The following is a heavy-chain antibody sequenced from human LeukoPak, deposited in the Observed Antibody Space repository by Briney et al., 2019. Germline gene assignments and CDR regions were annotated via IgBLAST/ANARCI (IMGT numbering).Heavy chain of an antibody. Sequence: ASVKVSCKASGYTFTSYGISWVRQAPGQGLEWMGWISAYNGNTNYAQKLQGRVTMTTDTSTNTAYMELRSLRSDDTAVYYCARRLLAGIAAAASPIDFWGQGTLVTVSS. J-gene: IGHJ4*02. CDR2: ISAYNGNT. V-gene: IGHV1-18*01. D-gene: IGHD6-13*01. CDR1: GYTFTSYG. CDR3: ARRLLAGIAAAASPIDF.